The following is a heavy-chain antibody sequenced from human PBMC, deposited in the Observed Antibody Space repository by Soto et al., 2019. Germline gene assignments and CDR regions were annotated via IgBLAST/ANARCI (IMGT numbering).Heavy chain of an antibody. Sequence: HVQLVQSGAEVKKPGASVKVSCRTSGYTFSGFYIHWVRQAPGQGLESMGLIYPDSGGTDYAQKFQGRVTMTRDTSISTAYMELSRLRSDDTAVYYCRVTGVSEVDYWGQGTLVTVSS. D-gene: IGHD2-8*01. CDR3: RVTGVSEVDY. CDR1: GYTFSGFY. V-gene: IGHV1-2*02. CDR2: IYPDSGGT. J-gene: IGHJ4*02.